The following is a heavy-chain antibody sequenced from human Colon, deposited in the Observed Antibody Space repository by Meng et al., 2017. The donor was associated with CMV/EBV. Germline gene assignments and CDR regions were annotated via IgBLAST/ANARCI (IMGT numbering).Heavy chain of an antibody. D-gene: IGHD3-22*01. Sequence: GESLKISCAASGFTFSSYEMNWVRQAPGKGLEWVSYISGSGSTIYYADSVKGRFTIFRDNAKSSLYLQMNSLRAEDTAVYYCGGGGYQLDYWGQGSLVTVSS. V-gene: IGHV3-48*03. J-gene: IGHJ4*02. CDR3: GGGGYQLDY. CDR2: ISGSGSTI. CDR1: GFTFSSYE.